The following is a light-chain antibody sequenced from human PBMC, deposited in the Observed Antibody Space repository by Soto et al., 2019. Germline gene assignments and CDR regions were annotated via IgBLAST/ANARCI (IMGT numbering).Light chain of an antibody. J-gene: IGKJ1*01. CDR1: QMIYTW. CDR2: EAS. CDR3: QQYSTFWT. V-gene: IGKV1-5*03. Sequence: DIQMTQSPSTLSASVGDRVTITCRASQMIYTWLAWYQQKPGKAPKLLVYEASSLGVGVPSRFSGSGSGTEFTLTISSLQLEDFATYYCQQYSTFWTFGQGTKV.